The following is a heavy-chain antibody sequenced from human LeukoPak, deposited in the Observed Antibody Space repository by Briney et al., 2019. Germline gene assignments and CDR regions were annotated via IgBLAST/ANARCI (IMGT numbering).Heavy chain of an antibody. V-gene: IGHV3-33*06. D-gene: IGHD6-19*01. J-gene: IGHJ4*02. CDR3: AKDWARSGSGWYYFDY. Sequence: SGGSLRLSCAASGFTFSSYGMHWVRQAPGKGLEWVAVIWYDGSNKYYADSVKGRFTISRDNSKNTLYLQMNSLRAEDTAVYYCAKDWARSGSGWYYFDYWGQGTLVTVSS. CDR1: GFTFSSYG. CDR2: IWYDGSNK.